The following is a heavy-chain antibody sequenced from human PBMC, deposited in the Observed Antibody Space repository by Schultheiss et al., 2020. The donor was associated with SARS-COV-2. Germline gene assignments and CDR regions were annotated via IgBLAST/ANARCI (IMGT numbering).Heavy chain of an antibody. V-gene: IGHV4-34*01. CDR1: GGSFSGYY. J-gene: IGHJ3*01. CDR3: VRGPYYDILTGYTDAFDF. Sequence: SQTLSLTCAVYGGSFSGYYWSWIRQPPGKGLEWIGEIIHSGSTNYNPSLKSRVTISVDTSKKQFSLRLSSVTAADTAVYYCVRGPYYDILTGYTDAFDFWGQGTMVTVS. D-gene: IGHD3-9*01. CDR2: IIHSGST.